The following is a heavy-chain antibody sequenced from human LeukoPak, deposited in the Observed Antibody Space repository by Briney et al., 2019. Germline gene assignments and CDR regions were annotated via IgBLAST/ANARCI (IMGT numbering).Heavy chain of an antibody. Sequence: SETLSLTCTVSGGSISSYYWSWIRQPPGKGLEWIGYLYYSGSTNYNPSLKSRVTISVDTSKNQFSLKLSSVTAADTAVYYCARHGGSGSFDYWGQGTLVTVSS. CDR1: GGSISSYY. CDR3: ARHGGSGSFDY. D-gene: IGHD3-3*01. CDR2: LYYSGST. V-gene: IGHV4-59*08. J-gene: IGHJ4*02.